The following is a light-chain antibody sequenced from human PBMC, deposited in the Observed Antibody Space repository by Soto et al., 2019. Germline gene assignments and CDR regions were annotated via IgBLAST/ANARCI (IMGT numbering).Light chain of an antibody. Sequence: QSALTQPPSASGSPGQSVTISCTGTSSDVGGYNYVSWYQQHPGKAPKLMIYEVSKRPSGVPDRFSGSKSGNTASLTVSGLQAEDEADYYCSSYAGSNNFPEVFGGGTKLTVL. J-gene: IGLJ2*01. CDR3: SSYAGSNNFPEV. CDR1: SSDVGGYNY. V-gene: IGLV2-8*01. CDR2: EVS.